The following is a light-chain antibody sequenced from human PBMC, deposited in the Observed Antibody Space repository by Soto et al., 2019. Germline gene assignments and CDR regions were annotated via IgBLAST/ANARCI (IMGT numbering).Light chain of an antibody. J-gene: IGLJ2*01. CDR1: SSDVGAYNY. CDR3: TSYTTSTIVA. V-gene: IGLV2-14*01. CDR2: DVA. Sequence: HSELTQPASVSAFPGQSSTISCTGTSSDVGAYNYVSWYQQPPGKAPTLIIYDVAVRPSGVSSRFSGSKSANTASLTISGLQAEDEGDYYCTSYTTSTIVAFGGGTKVTVL.